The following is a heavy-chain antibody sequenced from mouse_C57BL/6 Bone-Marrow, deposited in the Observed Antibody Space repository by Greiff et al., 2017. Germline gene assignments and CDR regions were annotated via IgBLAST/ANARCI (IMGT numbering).Heavy chain of an antibody. CDR3: ARFTTVVDYAMDY. CDR1: GYSITSDY. J-gene: IGHJ4*01. V-gene: IGHV3-8*01. CDR2: ISYSGST. D-gene: IGHD1-1*01. Sequence: EVQLVESGPGLAKPSQTLSLTCSVTGYSITSDYWNWIRKFPGNKLEYIGYISYSGSTYYNPSLKSRIPITRDTSKNQYYLQWNSVTTEDTATYYCARFTTVVDYAMDYWGQGTSVTVSS.